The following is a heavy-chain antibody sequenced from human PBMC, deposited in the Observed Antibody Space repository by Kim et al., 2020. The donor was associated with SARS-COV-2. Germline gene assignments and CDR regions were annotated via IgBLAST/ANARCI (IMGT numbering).Heavy chain of an antibody. Sequence: ASVKVSCKASGYSFSSYAMNWVRQAPGQGLEWMGWINTNTGNPTYAQAFTGRFVFSLDTSVSTSYLQISSLKAEDTAVYYCARNLSPVTGYFDVNYYHYYAMGVWGQGTTVTVSS. V-gene: IGHV7-4-1*02. CDR2: INTNTGNP. D-gene: IGHD3-9*01. CDR3: ARNLSPVTGYFDVNYYHYYAMGV. CDR1: GYSFSSYA. J-gene: IGHJ6*02.